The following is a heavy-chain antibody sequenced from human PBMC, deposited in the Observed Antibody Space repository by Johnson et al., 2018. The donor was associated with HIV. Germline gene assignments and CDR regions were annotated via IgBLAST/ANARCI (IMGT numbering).Heavy chain of an antibody. V-gene: IGHV3-23*04. CDR2: ISGSGGST. D-gene: IGHD3-10*01. CDR1: GFTFSDYY. Sequence: MQLVESGGGLVKPGGSLRLSCAASGFTFSDYYMNWVRHAPGKGLEWVSAISGSGGSTYYADSVKGRFTISRDNSKNTLYLQMNSLRAEDTAVYYCAKAMSPMVRGNIWGQGTMVTVSS. J-gene: IGHJ3*02. CDR3: AKAMSPMVRGNI.